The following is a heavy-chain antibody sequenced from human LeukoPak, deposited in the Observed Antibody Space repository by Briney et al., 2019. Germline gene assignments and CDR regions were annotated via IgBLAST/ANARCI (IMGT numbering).Heavy chain of an antibody. CDR2: ISAYNGNT. V-gene: IGHV1-18*01. D-gene: IGHD3-3*01. Sequence: GASVNVSCKASGYTFTSYGISWVRQVPGQGLEWMGWISAYNGNTNYAQKLQGRVTMTTDTSTSTAYMELRSLRSDDTAVYHCARIPGVTIFGVVTGDYWGQGTLVTVSS. CDR3: ARIPGVTIFGVVTGDY. J-gene: IGHJ4*02. CDR1: GYTFTSYG.